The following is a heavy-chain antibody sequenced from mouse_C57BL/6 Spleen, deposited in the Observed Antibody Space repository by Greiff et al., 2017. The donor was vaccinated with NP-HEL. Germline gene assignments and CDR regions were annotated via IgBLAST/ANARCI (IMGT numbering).Heavy chain of an antibody. Sequence: QVQLQQSGPELVKPGASVKISCKASGYAFSSSWMNWVKQRPGKGLEWIGRIYPGDGDTNYNGKFKGKATLTADKSSSTVYMQLSSLTSEDSAVYFCAREGDYYGSSLFAYWGQGTLVTVSA. V-gene: IGHV1-82*01. J-gene: IGHJ3*01. CDR3: AREGDYYGSSLFAY. CDR2: IYPGDGDT. D-gene: IGHD1-1*01. CDR1: GYAFSSSW.